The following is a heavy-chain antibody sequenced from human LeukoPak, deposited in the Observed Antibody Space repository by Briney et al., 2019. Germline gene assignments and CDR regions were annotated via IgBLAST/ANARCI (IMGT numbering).Heavy chain of an antibody. D-gene: IGHD3-10*01. CDR3: AKDHGSGSLYYYYGMDV. Sequence: EPGGSLRLSCAASGFTFDDYAMHWVRQAPGKGLEWVSGISWNSGSIGYADSVKGRFTISRDNAKNSLYLQMNSLRAEDTALYYCAKDHGSGSLYYYYGMDVWGQGTTVTVSS. V-gene: IGHV3-9*01. CDR1: GFTFDDYA. J-gene: IGHJ6*02. CDR2: ISWNSGSI.